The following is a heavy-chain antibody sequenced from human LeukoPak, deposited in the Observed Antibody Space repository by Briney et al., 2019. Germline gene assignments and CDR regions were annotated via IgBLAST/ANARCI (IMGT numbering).Heavy chain of an antibody. J-gene: IGHJ5*02. CDR1: GGSISTYY. D-gene: IGHD3-16*02. V-gene: IGHV4-4*07. Sequence: SETLSLTCTVSGGSISTYYWTWIRQPAGKGLEWIGRIYISGSTNYNPSLKSRVTMSVDTSKNQFSLKLTSVTAADTAVYYCARDIVLPARFDPWGQATLVTVSS. CDR2: IYISGST. CDR3: ARDIVLPARFDP.